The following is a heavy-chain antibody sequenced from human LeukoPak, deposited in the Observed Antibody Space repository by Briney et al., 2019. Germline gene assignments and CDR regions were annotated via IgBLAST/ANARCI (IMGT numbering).Heavy chain of an antibody. Sequence: ASVKVSCKTSGYTFTNYYIRWVRQAPGQGLEWMGRIGPNTGGTKSAKNFQGRVTMTRDTSISTAYMALSGLRSDDTAVYYCASLYDIVGTTVDYWGQGTLVTVSS. D-gene: IGHD1-26*01. V-gene: IGHV1-2*06. CDR3: ASLYDIVGTTVDY. CDR1: GYTFTNYY. J-gene: IGHJ4*02. CDR2: IGPNTGGT.